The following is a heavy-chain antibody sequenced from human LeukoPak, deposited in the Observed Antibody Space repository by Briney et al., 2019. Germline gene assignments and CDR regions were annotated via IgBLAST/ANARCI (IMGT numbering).Heavy chain of an antibody. CDR1: GFTFSSFE. CDR2: MSSRDNTR. V-gene: IGHV3-48*03. D-gene: IGHD3-10*01. Sequence: GGSLRLSCAASGFTFSSFEMDWVRQAPGKGLEWISYMSSRDNTRYYAESVRGRFTMSRDSAKNSLSLQMNGLRVEDTAVYYCARGFGRFGHRFGYLGQGTLVTVSS. J-gene: IGHJ4*02. CDR3: ARGFGRFGHRFGY.